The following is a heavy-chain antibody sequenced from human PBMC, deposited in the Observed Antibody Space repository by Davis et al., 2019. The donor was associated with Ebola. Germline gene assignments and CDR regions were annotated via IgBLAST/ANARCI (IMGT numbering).Heavy chain of an antibody. V-gene: IGHV4-61*08. Sequence: SETLSLTCTVSGASVSSGAYYWSWIRQPPGKGLEWIGYIYYSGSTTYNPSLRSRVTISVETSKNQFSLNLSSVTAADTAVYYCARGRRGGLWYYGMDVWGQGTTVTVSS. CDR3: ARGRRGGLWYYGMDV. CDR2: IYYSGST. D-gene: IGHD3-16*01. J-gene: IGHJ6*02. CDR1: GASVSSGAYY.